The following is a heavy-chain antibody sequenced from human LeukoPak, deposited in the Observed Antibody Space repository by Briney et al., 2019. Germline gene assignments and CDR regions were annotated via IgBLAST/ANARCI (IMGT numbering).Heavy chain of an antibody. D-gene: IGHD2-15*01. CDR3: VRERNCSGASCLDGFDI. Sequence: SISTYYWSWLXQPPGKGLEWIGYIYNSGRTNYNPSLESRVTISVDTSKNQLSLKLNSVTAADKAVYYRVRERNCSGASCLDGFDIWGQGTMVTVSS. CDR1: SISTYY. CDR2: IYNSGRT. J-gene: IGHJ3*02. V-gene: IGHV4-59*01.